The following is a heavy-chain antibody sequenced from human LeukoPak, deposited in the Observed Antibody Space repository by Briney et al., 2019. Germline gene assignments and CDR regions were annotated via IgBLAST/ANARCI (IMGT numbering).Heavy chain of an antibody. CDR2: LYPAGDT. D-gene: IGHD4-17*01. CDR3: ARVHFPYGDFDY. V-gene: IGHV3-53*01. Sequence: GGSLRLSCAASGITVSDNYMSWVRQTPGKGLEWVSTLYPAGDTYFADSVRGRFTISRDISKNTVYLQMGGLRAEDTAVYFCARVHFPYGDFDYWGQGALVTVSS. J-gene: IGHJ4*02. CDR1: GITVSDNY.